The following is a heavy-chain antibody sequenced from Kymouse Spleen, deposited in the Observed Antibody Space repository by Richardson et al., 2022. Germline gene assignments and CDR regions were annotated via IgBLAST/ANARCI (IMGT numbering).Heavy chain of an antibody. J-gene: IGHJ6*02. V-gene: IGHV3-7*01. CDR3: ARDYYDSSGYYYYYGMDV. Sequence: EVQLVESGGGLVQPGGSLRLSCAASGFTFSSYWMSWVRQAPGKGLEWVANIKQDGSEKYYVDSVKGRFTISRDNAKNSLYLQMNSLRAEDTAVYYCARDYYDSSGYYYYYGMDVWGQGTTVTVSS. CDR1: GFTFSSYW. CDR2: IKQDGSEK. D-gene: IGHD3-22*01.